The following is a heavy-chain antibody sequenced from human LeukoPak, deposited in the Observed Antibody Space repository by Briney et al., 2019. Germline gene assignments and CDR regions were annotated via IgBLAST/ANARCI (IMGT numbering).Heavy chain of an antibody. CDR2: IIPTLGIA. D-gene: IGHD2-21*02. J-gene: IGHJ3*02. V-gene: IGHV1-69*04. CDR1: GGTFSSYA. CDR3: ARDSSAYCGGDCSTDDAFDI. Sequence: SVTVSCKASGGTFSSYAISWVRQAPGEGLEGMGGIIPTLGIANYAQKFQGRVTITADKSTSTAYMELSSLRSEDTAVYYCARDSSAYCGGDCSTDDAFDIWGQGTMVTVSS.